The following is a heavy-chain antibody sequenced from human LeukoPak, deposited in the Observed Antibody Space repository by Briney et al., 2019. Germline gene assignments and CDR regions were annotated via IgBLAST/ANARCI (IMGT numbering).Heavy chain of an antibody. CDR3: ARDYLDWYFDL. V-gene: IGHV3-33*01. CDR2: IWYDGSNK. CDR1: GFTFSSYG. J-gene: IGHJ2*01. Sequence: GGSLRLSCAASGFTFSSYGMHWIRQAPGKGLEWVAVIWYDGSNKYYADSVKGRFTISTDNSKYTLYLQMNSLRAEDTSVYYCARDYLDWYFDLWGRGTLVTVSS.